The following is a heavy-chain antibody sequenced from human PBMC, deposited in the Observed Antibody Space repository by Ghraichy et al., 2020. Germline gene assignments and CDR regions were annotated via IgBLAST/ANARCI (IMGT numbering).Heavy chain of an antibody. J-gene: IGHJ3*02. CDR2: IYHSGST. CDR1: GYSISSGYY. Sequence: SETLSLTCTVSGYSISSGYYWGWIRQPPGKGLEWIGSIYHSGSTYYNPSLKSRVTISVDTSKNQFSLKLSSVTAADTAVYYCASITYYYGSGSYDPPLDAFDIWGQGTMVTVSS. V-gene: IGHV4-38-2*02. D-gene: IGHD3-10*01. CDR3: ASITYYYGSGSYDPPLDAFDI.